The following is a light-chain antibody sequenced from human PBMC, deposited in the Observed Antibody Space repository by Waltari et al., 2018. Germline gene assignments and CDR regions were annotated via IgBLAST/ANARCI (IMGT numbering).Light chain of an antibody. V-gene: IGLV10-54*04. CDR1: NNNVGNQG. CDR2: GNN. CDR3: SAWDSNLSAWV. Sequence: QAGLTQPPSVSKGLGQTATLTCTGNNNNVGNQGAAWLQQHQGHPPKLLAYGNNNRPSGIPEQIAASRSGNSASLTITGLQPEDEADYYCSAWDSNLSAWVFGGGTKLTVL. J-gene: IGLJ3*02.